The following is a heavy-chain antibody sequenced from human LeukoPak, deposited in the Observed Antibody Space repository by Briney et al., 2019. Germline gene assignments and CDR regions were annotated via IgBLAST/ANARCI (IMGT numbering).Heavy chain of an antibody. J-gene: IGHJ4*02. V-gene: IGHV3-23*01. CDR3: AKHRRITMVRGVIITESFDY. D-gene: IGHD3-10*01. CDR2: ISGSGGST. Sequence: GGSLRLSCAASGFTFSSYAMSWGRQAPGKGLEWVSAISGSGGSTYYADSVKGRFTISRDNSKNMLYLQMNSLRAEDTAVYYCAKHRRITMVRGVIITESFDYWGQGTLVTVSS. CDR1: GFTFSSYA.